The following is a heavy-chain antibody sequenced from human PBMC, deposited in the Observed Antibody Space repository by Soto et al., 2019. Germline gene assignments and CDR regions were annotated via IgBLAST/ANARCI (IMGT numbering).Heavy chain of an antibody. V-gene: IGHV3-33*01. CDR3: ARANYDYVWGSYRPNGADALDY. CDR2: IWYDGSNK. Sequence: GGSLRLSCAASGFTFSSYGMHWVRQAPGKGLEWVAVIWYDGSNKYYADSVKGRFTISRDNSKNTLYLQMNSPRAEDTAVYYCARANYDYVWGSYRPNGADALDYWGQGTLVTVSS. CDR1: GFTFSSYG. D-gene: IGHD3-16*02. J-gene: IGHJ4*02.